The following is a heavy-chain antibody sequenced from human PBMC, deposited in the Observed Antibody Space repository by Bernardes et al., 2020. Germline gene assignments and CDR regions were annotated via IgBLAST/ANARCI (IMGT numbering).Heavy chain of an antibody. Sequence: GGSLRLSCAASGFTFSSYSMNWVRQAPGKGLEWVSSISSSSSYIYYADSVKGRFTISRDNSKNTLYLQMNSLRAEDTAVYYCAREGGIAAAGFGSDYYYGMDVWGKGTTVTVSS. CDR2: ISSSSSYI. CDR3: AREGGIAAAGFGSDYYYGMDV. CDR1: GFTFSSYS. J-gene: IGHJ6*04. V-gene: IGHV3-21*04. D-gene: IGHD6-13*01.